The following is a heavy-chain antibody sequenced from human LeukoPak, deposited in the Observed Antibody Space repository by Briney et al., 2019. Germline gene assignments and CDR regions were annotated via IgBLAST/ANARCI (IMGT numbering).Heavy chain of an antibody. CDR1: GFTFDDYA. CDR2: ISWNSGSI. CDR3: AKGNDYYYYMGV. V-gene: IGHV3-9*03. Sequence: PGRSLRLSCAASGFTFDDYAMHWVRQAPGKGLEWVSGISWNSGSIGYADSVKGRFTISRDNAKNSLYLQMNSLRAEDMALYYCAKGNDYYYYMGVWGKGTTVTVSS. J-gene: IGHJ6*03.